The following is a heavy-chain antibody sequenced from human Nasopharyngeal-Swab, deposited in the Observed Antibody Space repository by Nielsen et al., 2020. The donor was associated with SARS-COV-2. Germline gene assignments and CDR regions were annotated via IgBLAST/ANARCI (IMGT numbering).Heavy chain of an antibody. CDR3: AKGTGATYRAIDY. Sequence: GESLKISCAASGFNFGRYAMAWVRQPPGKGLEWVAAISRTSSTYYADSVKGRFTVSRDNSKNTLYLQMNSLRAEDTAVYYCAKGTGATYRAIDYWGQGTLVTASS. D-gene: IGHD1-26*01. V-gene: IGHV3-23*01. CDR1: GFNFGRYA. J-gene: IGHJ4*02. CDR2: ISRTSST.